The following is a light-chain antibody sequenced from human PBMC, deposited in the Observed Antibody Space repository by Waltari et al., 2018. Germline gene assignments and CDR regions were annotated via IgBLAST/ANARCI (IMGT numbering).Light chain of an antibody. J-gene: IGLJ2*01. CDR1: SPALASPTL. V-gene: IGLV2-23*01. CDR2: EGT. Sequence: QSALTQPASVSGSPGQSITTPCTATSPALASPTLASWYQHHPDKAPKLLIYEGTERPSGISHRFSGSKSGNTASLTISTLQAEDEADYYCFSYADGRSLVFGGGTKLTVL. CDR3: FSYADGRSLV.